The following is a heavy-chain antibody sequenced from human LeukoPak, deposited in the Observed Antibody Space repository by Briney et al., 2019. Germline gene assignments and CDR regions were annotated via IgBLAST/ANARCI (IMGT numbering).Heavy chain of an antibody. CDR2: ISYDGSNK. D-gene: IGHD2-2*01. V-gene: IGHV3-30*04. Sequence: GGSLRLSCAASGFTFSSYAMHWVRQAPGKGLEWVAVISYDGSNKYYADSVKGRFTISRDNSKNTLYLQVNSLRAEDTAVYYCARDHGIYCSSTSCYYSDYWGQGTLVTVSS. J-gene: IGHJ4*02. CDR3: ARDHGIYCSSTSCYYSDY. CDR1: GFTFSSYA.